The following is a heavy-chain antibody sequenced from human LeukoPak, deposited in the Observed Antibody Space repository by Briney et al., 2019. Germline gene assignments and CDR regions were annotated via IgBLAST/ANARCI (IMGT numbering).Heavy chain of an antibody. J-gene: IGHJ4*02. CDR2: IWNDGSTK. D-gene: IGHD6-13*01. CDR1: GFTFSKYV. V-gene: IGHV3-33*01. Sequence: GGSLKLSCAVCGFTFSKYVMHWVRQAPGKGLEWVAVIWNDGSTKYYADSVKGRLTVSRDNSHNTLDLQMNSLRAEDTALYYCARATRGSSSWGYFDYWGQGTLVTVSS. CDR3: ARATRGSSSWGYFDY.